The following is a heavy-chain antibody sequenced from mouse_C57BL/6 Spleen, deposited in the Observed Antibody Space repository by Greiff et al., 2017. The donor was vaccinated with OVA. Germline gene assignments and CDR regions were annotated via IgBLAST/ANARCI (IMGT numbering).Heavy chain of an antibody. CDR2: IDPENGDT. CDR1: GFNIKDDY. J-gene: IGHJ1*03. V-gene: IGHV14-4*01. Sequence: EVKLMESGAELVRPGASVKLSCTASGFNIKDDYMHWVKQRPEQGLEWIGWIDPENGDTEYASKFQGKATITADTSSNTAYLQLSSLTSEDTAVYYCTSYGLDVWGTGTTVTVSS. D-gene: IGHD1-1*02. CDR3: TSYGLDV.